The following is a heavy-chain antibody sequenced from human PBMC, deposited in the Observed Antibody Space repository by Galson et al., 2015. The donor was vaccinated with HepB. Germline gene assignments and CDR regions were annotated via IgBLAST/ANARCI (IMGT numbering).Heavy chain of an antibody. V-gene: IGHV4-30-4*01. Sequence: LSLTCTVSGGSISSGDYYWSWIRQPPGKGLEWIGYIYYSGSTYYNPSLKSRLTISVDTSKNQFSLKLSSVTAADTAVYYCARDSLSSSSWGYWGQGTLVTVSS. D-gene: IGHD2-2*01. CDR3: ARDSLSSSSWGY. CDR2: IYYSGST. J-gene: IGHJ4*02. CDR1: GGSISSGDYY.